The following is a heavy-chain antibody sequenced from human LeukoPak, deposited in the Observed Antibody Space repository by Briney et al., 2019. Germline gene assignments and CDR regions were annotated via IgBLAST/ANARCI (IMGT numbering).Heavy chain of an antibody. Sequence: ASVKVSCKASGYTFTGYYMHWVRQAPGQGLEWMGWINPNSGGTNYVQKFQGRVTMTRDTSISTAYMELSRLRSDDTAVYYCASYYDFWSGTVRIDYWGQGTLVTVSS. J-gene: IGHJ4*02. CDR3: ASYYDFWSGTVRIDY. V-gene: IGHV1-2*02. CDR1: GYTFTGYY. CDR2: INPNSGGT. D-gene: IGHD3-3*01.